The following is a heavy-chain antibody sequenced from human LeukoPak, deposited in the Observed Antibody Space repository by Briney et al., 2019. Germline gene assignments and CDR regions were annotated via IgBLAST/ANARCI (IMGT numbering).Heavy chain of an antibody. CDR2: ISSSGNTI. Sequence: PGGSLRLSCAASGFTFTTYSMNWVRQAPGKGLEWLSYISSSGNTIFYADTVKGRFTISRDNARNSRYLQMNSLRDEDTAVYYCARDRPSGSYYFDYWGQGTLVTVSS. D-gene: IGHD1-26*01. J-gene: IGHJ4*02. CDR1: GFTFTTYS. CDR3: ARDRPSGSYYFDY. V-gene: IGHV3-48*02.